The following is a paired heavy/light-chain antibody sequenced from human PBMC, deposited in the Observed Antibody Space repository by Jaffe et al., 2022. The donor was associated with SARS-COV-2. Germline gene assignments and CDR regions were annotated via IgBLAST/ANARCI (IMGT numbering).Light chain of an antibody. CDR2: SND. V-gene: IGLV1-44*01. Sequence: QSVLTQPPSASGTPGQRVTISCSGSSSNIGGNTVNWYQQLPGTAPKLLIYSNDQRPSGVPDRFSGSKSGTSASLAISGLQSEDEADYYCAAWDDSLNGSGVFGGGTRLTVL. CDR1: SSNIGGNT. J-gene: IGLJ3*02. CDR3: AAWDDSLNGSGV.
Heavy chain of an antibody. J-gene: IGHJ4*02. CDR1: GFTFSSYP. V-gene: IGHV3-23*04. CDR3: ARKYDNLTGYYQRPSRGKGMRFDY. CDR2: ISGSGVYT. D-gene: IGHD3-9*01. Sequence: EVQLVESGGGLVQPGGSLRLSCAASGFTFSSYPMSWVRQAPGKGLEWVSVISGSGVYTYYAESVRGRFTISRDNSKNTLYLQMSSLRAEDTAVYYCARKYDNLTGYYQRPSRGKGMRFDYWGQGTLVTVSS.